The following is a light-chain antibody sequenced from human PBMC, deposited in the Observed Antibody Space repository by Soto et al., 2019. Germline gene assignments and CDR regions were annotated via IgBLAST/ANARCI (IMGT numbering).Light chain of an antibody. CDR1: SSDVGGYNF. Sequence: QSALTQPASVSGSPGQSITISRTGTSSDVGGYNFVSWYQQHPGNAPKLIIHEVLNRPSGVSSRFSGSKSGNTASLTISGLQAEDDAVYYCCSHSASIHWVFGGGTKLTVL. J-gene: IGLJ3*02. V-gene: IGLV2-14*03. CDR3: CSHSASIHWV. CDR2: EVL.